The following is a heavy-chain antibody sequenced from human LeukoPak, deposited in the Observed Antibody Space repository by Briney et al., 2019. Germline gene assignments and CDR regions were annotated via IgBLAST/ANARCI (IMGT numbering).Heavy chain of an antibody. CDR2: INSDGSST. CDR3: ARDLCGGDCYVKYY. D-gene: IGHD2-21*02. J-gene: IGHJ4*02. CDR1: GFTFSSYW. V-gene: IGHV3-74*01. Sequence: GGSLRLSCAASGFTFSSYWMNWVRQAPGKGLVWVSRINSDGSSTNYADSVKGRFTISRDNSKNTLYLQMNSLRAEDTAVYYCARDLCGGDCYVKYYWGQGTLVTVSS.